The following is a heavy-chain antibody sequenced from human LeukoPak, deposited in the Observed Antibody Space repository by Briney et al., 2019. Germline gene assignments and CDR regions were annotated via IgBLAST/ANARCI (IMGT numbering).Heavy chain of an antibody. V-gene: IGHV3-30*02. D-gene: IGHD1-14*01. J-gene: IGHJ4*02. CDR1: GFSFSGYG. Sequence: GGSLRLSCAASGFSFSGYGMHWVRQAPGKGLEWVTFIRYDGSTKSYADSVKGRFTIARDNSKNTLYLQMNSLRAGDTAVYFCAKDYNNGFDYWGQGALVTVSS. CDR3: AKDYNNGFDY. CDR2: IRYDGSTK.